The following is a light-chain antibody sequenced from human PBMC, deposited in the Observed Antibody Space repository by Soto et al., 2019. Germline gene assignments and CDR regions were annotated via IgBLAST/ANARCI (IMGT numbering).Light chain of an antibody. CDR3: QQYENRPYT. CDR2: DAS. CDR1: QDISKF. V-gene: IGKV1-33*01. J-gene: IGKJ3*01. Sequence: IQMTQSPSSLSASIGDRVSFTCQASQDISKFLNWYQHKPGQAPSLLIYDASKSQFGVPSRFSGSGSGTDFTFTISSLQPEDNATYYCQQYENRPYTFGPGTKVD.